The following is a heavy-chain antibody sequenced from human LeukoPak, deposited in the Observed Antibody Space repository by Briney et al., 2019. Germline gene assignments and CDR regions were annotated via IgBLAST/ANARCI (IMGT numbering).Heavy chain of an antibody. D-gene: IGHD3-10*01. CDR2: IRSNGHTT. V-gene: IGHV3-23*01. J-gene: IGHJ6*03. CDR3: AKGVGGSANYYYMDV. CDR1: GFTFSNYA. Sequence: PGGSLRLSCVASGFTFSNYAMSWVRQAPGKGLEWVSAIRSNGHTTYDADSVKGRFTISRDNSKNTLYLEMKSLRVEDTAVYYCAKGVGGSANYYYMDVWGRGTTVTVSS.